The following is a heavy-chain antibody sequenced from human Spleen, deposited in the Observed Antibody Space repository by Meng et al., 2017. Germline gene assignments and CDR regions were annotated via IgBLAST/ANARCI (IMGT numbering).Heavy chain of an antibody. D-gene: IGHD3-10*01. CDR2: INHSGST. CDR1: GGSFSCYY. J-gene: IGHJ4*02. V-gene: IGHV4-34*01. Sequence: QVQSAQWGAGLLKPSETLSLTCACYGGSFSCYYWSWIRQPPGKGLEWIGEINHSGSTNYTTSLKSRVPISVDTSKNQFSLKLSSVTAADTAVYYCARGLRGLRFGELHYGYWGQGTLVTVSS. CDR3: ARGLRGLRFGELHYGY.